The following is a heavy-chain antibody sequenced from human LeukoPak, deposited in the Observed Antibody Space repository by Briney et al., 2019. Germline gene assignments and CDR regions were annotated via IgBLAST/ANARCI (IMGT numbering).Heavy chain of an antibody. CDR1: GYTFTSYD. Sequence: GASVRVSCKASGYTFTSYDINWVRQVTGQGLEWMGWMNPNSGNTGYAQKFQGRVTMTRNTSISTAYMELSSLRSEDTAVYYCARGGRGLWVPKGEDYWGQGTLVTVSS. V-gene: IGHV1-8*01. J-gene: IGHJ4*02. CDR3: ARGGRGLWVPKGEDY. D-gene: IGHD3-16*01. CDR2: MNPNSGNT.